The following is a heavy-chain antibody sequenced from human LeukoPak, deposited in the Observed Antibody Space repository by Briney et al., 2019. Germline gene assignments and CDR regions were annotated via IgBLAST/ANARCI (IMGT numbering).Heavy chain of an antibody. CDR1: GFTFSSYA. CDR2: IRSRPYNYAT. V-gene: IGHV3-73*01. J-gene: IGHJ4*02. Sequence: GGSLRLSCAASGFTFSSYAMSWVRQASGSGLEWVGRIRSRPYNYATEYAASVKGRFTVSRDDSQDTAYLQMNSLKTEDTAMYYCTRLPEDRYYGSGSPTLGGQGTLVTVSS. CDR3: TRLPEDRYYGSGSPTL. D-gene: IGHD3-10*01.